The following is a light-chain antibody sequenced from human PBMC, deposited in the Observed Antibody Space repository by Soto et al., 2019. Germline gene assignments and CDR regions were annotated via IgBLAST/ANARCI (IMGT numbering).Light chain of an antibody. Sequence: QSVLPQPPSASGTPGQRVTISCSGSSSNIGSNYVYWYQQLPGTAPKLLIYRNNQRPSGVPDRFSGSESGTSASLAISGLRSEDEADYYCAAWDDSLSGYVFGTGTKATVL. V-gene: IGLV1-47*01. J-gene: IGLJ1*01. CDR1: SSNIGSNY. CDR2: RNN. CDR3: AAWDDSLSGYV.